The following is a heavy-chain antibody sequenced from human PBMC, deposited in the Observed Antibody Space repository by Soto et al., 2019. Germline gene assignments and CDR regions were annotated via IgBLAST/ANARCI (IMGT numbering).Heavy chain of an antibody. D-gene: IGHD3-3*01. CDR3: AKDFGIRY. CDR2: ISYDGSNK. V-gene: IGHV3-30*18. Sequence: QVPLVESGGGVVQPGRSLRLSCAASGFPFSSYGMHWVRQAPGKGLEWVAVISYDGSNKYYADSVKGRFTISRDNSKNTLYLQMNRLRAEDTAVYYCAKDFGIRYCGQGTLVTVSS. J-gene: IGHJ4*02. CDR1: GFPFSSYG.